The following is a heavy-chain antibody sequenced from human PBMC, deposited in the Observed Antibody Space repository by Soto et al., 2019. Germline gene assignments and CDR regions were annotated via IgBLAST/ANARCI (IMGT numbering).Heavy chain of an antibody. V-gene: IGHV3-48*02. J-gene: IGHJ4*02. CDR3: ARSKYTDY. CDR2: ISGSGSTI. CDR1: GFTFSSYN. Sequence: EVQLVESGGGLVQPGGSLRLSCIVSGFTFSSYNMNWVRQAPGKGLEWVTYISGSGSTIYYADSVKGRFTISRDNVKNSLYLQMNSLRDEDTAVYYCARSKYTDYWGQGTLVTVSS. D-gene: IGHD2-2*02.